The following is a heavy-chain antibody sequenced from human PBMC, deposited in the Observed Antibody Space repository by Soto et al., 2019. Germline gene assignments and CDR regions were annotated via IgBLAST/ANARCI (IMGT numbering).Heavy chain of an antibody. CDR1: GYTFTNFG. V-gene: IGHV1-18*01. CDR3: ARGGTPIAS. CDR2: ISAYNGNT. J-gene: IGHJ4*02. D-gene: IGHD3-16*01. Sequence: QVQLVQSGAEVKKPGASVKVSCKASGYTFTNFGISWVRQAPGQGLEWMGWISAYNGNTNYAQNFQGRVTMTTDTPTRTAYWGWRSWSSDATAGYYCARGGTPIASWARGPLVTSSS.